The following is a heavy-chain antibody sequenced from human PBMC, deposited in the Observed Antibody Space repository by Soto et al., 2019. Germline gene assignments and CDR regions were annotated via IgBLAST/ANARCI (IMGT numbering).Heavy chain of an antibody. D-gene: IGHD2-15*01. CDR3: ARGQILYYIMDV. V-gene: IGHV1-3*04. J-gene: IGHJ6*02. CDR1: GYTFSSYG. CDR2: INTGNGIT. Sequence: ASVKVSCKASGYTFSSYGMHWLRQAPGQRLEWMGWINTGNGITKYSQNFQGRVSITRDTPATTVYMELSSLRSEDTAVYYCARGQILYYIMDVWGQGTMVTVSS.